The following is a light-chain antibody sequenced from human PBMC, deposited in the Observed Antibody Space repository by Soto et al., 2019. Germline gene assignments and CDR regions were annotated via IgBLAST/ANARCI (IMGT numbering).Light chain of an antibody. J-gene: IGKJ5*01. CDR3: HQRNQ. V-gene: IGKV3D-11*03. Sequence: DIVMTQSPGTLSLSPGERATLSCRASQTISSNNLAWYQQKPGQSPRLLIYDSTNRAAGIPARFSGSRSGTDFTLTISSVEPEDFAMYYCHQRNQFGQGTRLEIK. CDR1: QTISSN. CDR2: DST.